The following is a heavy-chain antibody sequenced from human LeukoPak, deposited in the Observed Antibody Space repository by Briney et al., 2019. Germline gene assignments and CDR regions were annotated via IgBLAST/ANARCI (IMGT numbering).Heavy chain of an antibody. CDR2: ISGSGGST. D-gene: IGHD3-9*01. J-gene: IGHJ5*02. CDR3: AKDRRLRYFEGWFDP. V-gene: IGHV3-23*01. CDR1: GFTFSSYA. Sequence: QTGGSLRLSCAASGFTFSSYAMSWVRQAPGKGLEWVSAISGSGGSTYYADSVKGRFTISRDNSKNTLYLQMNSLRAEDTAVYYCAKDRRLRYFEGWFDPWGQGTLVTVSS.